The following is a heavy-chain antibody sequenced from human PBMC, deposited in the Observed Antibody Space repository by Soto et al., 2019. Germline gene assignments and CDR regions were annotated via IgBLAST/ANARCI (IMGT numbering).Heavy chain of an antibody. CDR2: IWYDGSNK. Sequence: QVQLVESGGGVVQPGRSLRLSCAASGFTFSSYGMHWVRQAPGKGLEWVAVIWYDGSNKYYADSVKGRFTISRDNSKNTLSLQMNSLTAEDTAVYYCATDHSSGWYRVFYYGRDVWGQGTTVTVSS. D-gene: IGHD6-19*01. V-gene: IGHV3-33*01. CDR1: GFTFSSYG. J-gene: IGHJ6*02. CDR3: ATDHSSGWYRVFYYGRDV.